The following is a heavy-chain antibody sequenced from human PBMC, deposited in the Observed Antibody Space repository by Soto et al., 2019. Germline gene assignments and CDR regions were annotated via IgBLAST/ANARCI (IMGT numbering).Heavy chain of an antibody. J-gene: IGHJ5*02. D-gene: IGHD6-6*01. CDR2: IYSGGNT. CDR1: GFTVSSNY. CDR3: ARAYSSSSWFDP. V-gene: IGHV3-53*02. Sequence: EVQLVETGGGLIQPGGSLRLSCAASGFTVSSNYMTWVRQAPGKGLEWVSFIYSGGNTFYADSVKGRFTISRDNSENTLYLQLNSLRAEDTAVYYCARAYSSSSWFDPWGQGTLVTVSS.